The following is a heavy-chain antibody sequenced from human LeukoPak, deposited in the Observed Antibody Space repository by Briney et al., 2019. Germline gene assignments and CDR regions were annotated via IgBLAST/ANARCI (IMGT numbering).Heavy chain of an antibody. D-gene: IGHD6-13*01. CDR3: ARGRSGSSWYRSSWFDP. J-gene: IGHJ5*02. CDR2: IYYSGST. V-gene: IGHV4-39*02. Sequence: SQTLSLTCTVSGGSISSSSYYWGWIRQPPGKGLEWIGSIYYSGSTNYNPSLKSRVTISVDTSKNHFSLKLSSVTAADTAVYYCARGRSGSSWYRSSWFDPWGQGTLVTVSS. CDR1: GGSISSSSYY.